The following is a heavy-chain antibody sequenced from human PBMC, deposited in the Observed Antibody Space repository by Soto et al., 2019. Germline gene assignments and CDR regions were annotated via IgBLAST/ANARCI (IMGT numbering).Heavy chain of an antibody. Sequence: EVQLLESGGGLVQPGGSLRLSCAASGFTFSSYAMSWVRQAPGKGLEWVSAISGSCGSTYYADSVKGRFTISRDNPNNTMPLQMTGLRAEATAVYYCAKDRPPFYGSGNALACWGQGTLVTVSS. D-gene: IGHD3-10*01. V-gene: IGHV3-23*01. CDR2: ISGSCGST. CDR3: AKDRPPFYGSGNALAC. J-gene: IGHJ4*02. CDR1: GFTFSSYA.